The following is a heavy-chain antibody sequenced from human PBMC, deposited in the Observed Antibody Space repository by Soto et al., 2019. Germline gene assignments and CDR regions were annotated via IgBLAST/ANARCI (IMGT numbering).Heavy chain of an antibody. V-gene: IGHV7-4-1*01. D-gene: IGHD1-26*01. CDR3: ARDRASGSFDY. CDR2: INPNTGNT. CDR1: GYNFNSHS. Sequence: QVQLVQSGSESMQPGASVKVSCKGSGYNFNSHSINWLRQAPGQGLEWMGWINPNTGNTTYEQGFTGRFVFSVDTSVSTVYLQIFSLKADDSAVDYCARDRASGSFDYWGQGTLVTVSS. J-gene: IGHJ4*02.